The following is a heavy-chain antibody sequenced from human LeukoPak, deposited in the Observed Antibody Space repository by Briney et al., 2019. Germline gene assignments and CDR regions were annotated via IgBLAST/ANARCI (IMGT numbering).Heavy chain of an antibody. Sequence: GGSLRLSCAASGFIFSSYSMNWVRQAPGKGLEWVSSISSSSSYIYYADSMKGRFTISRDNAKNSLYLQMSSLRAEDTAVYYCAREDGYTFDYWGQGTLVTVSS. V-gene: IGHV3-21*01. CDR3: AREDGYTFDY. D-gene: IGHD5-24*01. CDR2: ISSSSSYI. CDR1: GFIFSSYS. J-gene: IGHJ4*02.